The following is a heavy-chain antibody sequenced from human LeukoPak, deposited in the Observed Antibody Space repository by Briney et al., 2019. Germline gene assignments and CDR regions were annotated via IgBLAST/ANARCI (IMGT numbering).Heavy chain of an antibody. J-gene: IGHJ6*02. CDR1: GFTFNSYA. D-gene: IGHD4-11*01. V-gene: IGHV3-21*01. Sequence: RTGGSLRLSCAASGFTFNSYAMSWVRQAPGKGLEWVSSISSSSSYIYYADSVKGRFTISRDNAKNSLYLQMNSLRAEDTAVYYCARDRYSNYPYYYGMDVWGQGTTVTVSS. CDR3: ARDRYSNYPYYYGMDV. CDR2: ISSSSSYI.